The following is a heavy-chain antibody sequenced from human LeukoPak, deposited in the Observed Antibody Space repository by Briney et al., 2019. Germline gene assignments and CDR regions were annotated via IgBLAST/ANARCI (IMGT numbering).Heavy chain of an antibody. CDR3: AKDLGKKYYYDSSGYGTFDY. CDR2: ISGSGGST. D-gene: IGHD3-22*01. J-gene: IGHJ4*02. V-gene: IGHV3-23*01. Sequence: PGGSLRLSCAASGFTFSSYSMNWVRQAPGKGLEWVSAISGSGGSTYYADSVKGRFTISRDNSKNTLYLQMNSLRAEDTAVYYCAKDLGKKYYYDSSGYGTFDYWGQGTLVTVSS. CDR1: GFTFSSYS.